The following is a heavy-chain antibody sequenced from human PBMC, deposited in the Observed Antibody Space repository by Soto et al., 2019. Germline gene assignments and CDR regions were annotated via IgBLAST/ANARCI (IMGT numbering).Heavy chain of an antibody. V-gene: IGHV4-4*02. D-gene: IGHD6-19*01. CDR1: GGSISSSNW. CDR2: IYHSGST. J-gene: IGHJ4*02. Sequence: QVQLQESGPGLVRPSGTLSLTCAVSGGSISSSNWWSWVRQPPGKGLEWIGEIYHSGSTNYNPSLKSRVTISVDKSKNQFSLKLSSVTAADTAVYYCARDNSSGWYSHYFDYWGQGTLVTVSS. CDR3: ARDNSSGWYSHYFDY.